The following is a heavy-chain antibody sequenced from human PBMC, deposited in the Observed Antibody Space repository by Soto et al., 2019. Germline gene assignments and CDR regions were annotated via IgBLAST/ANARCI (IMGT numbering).Heavy chain of an antibody. CDR1: GYTFTSYY. CDR2: INPSGGST. J-gene: IGHJ6*02. D-gene: IGHD6-6*01. Sequence: QVQLVQSGAAVKKPGASVKVSCKASGYTFTSYYMHWVRQAPGQGLEWMGIINPSGGSTSYAQKFQGRVTRTRDPSTSTVYMERSSLRSEDTAVYYCAREKQLVQVYYYGMDVWGQGTTVTVSS. CDR3: AREKQLVQVYYYGMDV. V-gene: IGHV1-46*01.